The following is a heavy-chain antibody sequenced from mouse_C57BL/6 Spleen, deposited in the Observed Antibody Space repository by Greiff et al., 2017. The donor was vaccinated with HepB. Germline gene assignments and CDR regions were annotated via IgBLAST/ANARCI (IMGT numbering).Heavy chain of an antibody. V-gene: IGHV1-59*01. Sequence: QVQLQQPGAELVRPGTSVKLSCKASGYTFTSYWMHWVKQRPGQGLEWIGVIDPSDSYTNYNQKFKGKATLTVDTSSSTAYMQLSSLTSEDSAVYYCARENVSGPFDYWGQGTTLTVSS. J-gene: IGHJ2*01. CDR2: IDPSDSYT. CDR3: ARENVSGPFDY. CDR1: GYTFTSYW. D-gene: IGHD3-2*02.